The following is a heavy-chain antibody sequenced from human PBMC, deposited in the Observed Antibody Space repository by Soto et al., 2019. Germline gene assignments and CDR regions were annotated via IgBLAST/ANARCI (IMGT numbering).Heavy chain of an antibody. CDR3: AKDGLYCSGGSCPLDY. CDR1: GFTFSSYG. J-gene: IGHJ4*02. V-gene: IGHV3-30*18. CDR2: ISYDGSNK. D-gene: IGHD2-15*01. Sequence: QVQLVESGGGVVQPGRSLRLSCAASGFTFSSYGMHWVRQAPGKGLEWVAVISYDGSNKYYADSVKGRFTISRDNSKNTLYLQMNSLRAEDTAVYYCAKDGLYCSGGSCPLDYWGQGTLVTVSS.